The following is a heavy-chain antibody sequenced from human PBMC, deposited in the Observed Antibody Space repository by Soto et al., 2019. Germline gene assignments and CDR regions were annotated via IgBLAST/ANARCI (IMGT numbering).Heavy chain of an antibody. V-gene: IGHV3-11*01. D-gene: IGHD6-19*01. CDR1: GFTPSDYH. Sequence: PGWSLRLSCAASGFTPSDYHMSWMRQAPGKGLEWISYITDSSSRIYYTDSVKGRFTISRDNAKKSLYLQMNSLRAEDTAVYYCARDRPAVNVFDNWGQGTLVTVSA. CDR2: ITDSSSRI. J-gene: IGHJ4*02. CDR3: ARDRPAVNVFDN.